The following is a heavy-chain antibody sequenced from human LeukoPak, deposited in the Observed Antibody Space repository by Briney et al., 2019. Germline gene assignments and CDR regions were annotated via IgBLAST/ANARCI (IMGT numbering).Heavy chain of an antibody. Sequence: GGSLRLSCAVSGITLSNYGMSWVRQAPGKGLEWVAGISGSGGSTTYADSVKGRFTISRDKPKNTLYMHMNNLRAEDTAVYFCEKRGVVIRVILVGFHKEAYYYDSWGQGALVTVSS. D-gene: IGHD3-22*01. V-gene: IGHV3-23*01. J-gene: IGHJ4*02. CDR3: EKRGVVIRVILVGFHKEAYYYDS. CDR2: ISGSGGST. CDR1: GITLSNYG.